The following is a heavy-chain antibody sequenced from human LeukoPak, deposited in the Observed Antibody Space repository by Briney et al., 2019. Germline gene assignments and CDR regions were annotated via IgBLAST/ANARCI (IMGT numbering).Heavy chain of an antibody. CDR1: GDSISGIY. J-gene: IGHJ6*03. Sequence: SETLSLTCTVSGDSISGIYWSWIRQPAGRGLQWIGRISTSGSTNYNPSLKSRVTMSVDRSTNEFSLTVRSVTAADTALYYCARGLPSYGDYVDYYFYMHVWGKGTTVTVSS. CDR3: ARGLPSYGDYVDYYFYMHV. V-gene: IGHV4-4*07. D-gene: IGHD4-17*01. CDR2: ISTSGST.